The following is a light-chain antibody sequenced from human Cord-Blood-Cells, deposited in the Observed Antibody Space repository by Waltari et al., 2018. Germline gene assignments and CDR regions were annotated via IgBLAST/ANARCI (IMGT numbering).Light chain of an antibody. J-gene: IGKJ1*01. CDR2: KVS. Sequence: DVVMTQSPLSLPVTLGQPASISCRSSQSLVHSDGNTYLNWFQQRLGQSPRRLIYKVSNRDSGVPDRFSGSGSGTDFTLKISRVEAENVGVYYCMQGTHWPPTFGQGTKVEIK. CDR3: MQGTHWPPT. V-gene: IGKV2-30*02. CDR1: QSLVHSDGNTY.